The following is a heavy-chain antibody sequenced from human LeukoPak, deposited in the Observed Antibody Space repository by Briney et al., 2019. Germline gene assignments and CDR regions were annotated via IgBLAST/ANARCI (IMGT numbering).Heavy chain of an antibody. CDR3: ARDGVEFYNWFDP. CDR1: GFTFSSYA. V-gene: IGHV3-23*01. D-gene: IGHD2-21*01. CDR2: ISGSGGST. J-gene: IGHJ5*02. Sequence: GGSLRLSCAASGFTFSSYAMSWVRQAPGKGLEWVSAISGSGGSTYYADSVKGRFTISRDSSKNTLYLQMNSLRAEDTAVYYCARDGVEFYNWFDPWGQGTLVTVSS.